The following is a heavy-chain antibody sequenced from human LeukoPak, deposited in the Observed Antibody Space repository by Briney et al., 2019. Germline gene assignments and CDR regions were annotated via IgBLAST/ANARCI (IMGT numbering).Heavy chain of an antibody. D-gene: IGHD2-2*01. V-gene: IGHV4-31*03. CDR2: IYYSGST. CDR1: GGSISSDGYY. CDR3: ARDRRYCSSTSCYANYYYYGMDV. J-gene: IGHJ6*02. Sequence: SETLSLTCTVSGGSISSDGYYWSWIRQHPGKGLEWIGYIYYSGSTYYNPSLKSRVTISVDTSKNQFSLKLSSVTAADTAVYYCARDRRYCSSTSCYANYYYYGMDVWGQGTTVTVSS.